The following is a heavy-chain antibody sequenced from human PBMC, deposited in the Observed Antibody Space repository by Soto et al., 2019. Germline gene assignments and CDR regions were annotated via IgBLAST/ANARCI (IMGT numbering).Heavy chain of an antibody. J-gene: IGHJ4*02. Sequence: QVQLVESGGGVVQPGRSLRLSCAASGFTFSSYGMHWVRQAPGKGLEWVAVISYDGSNKYYADSVKGRFTISRDNSKNTLYLQMNSLRAEDTAVYYCAKERSSGYSYGYFEYWGQGTLVTVSS. V-gene: IGHV3-30*18. CDR3: AKERSSGYSYGYFEY. CDR2: ISYDGSNK. D-gene: IGHD5-18*01. CDR1: GFTFSSYG.